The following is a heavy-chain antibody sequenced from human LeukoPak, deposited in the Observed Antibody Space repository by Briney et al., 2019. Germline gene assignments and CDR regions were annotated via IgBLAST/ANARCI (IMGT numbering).Heavy chain of an antibody. D-gene: IGHD2-2*01. CDR1: GYTFTGYY. J-gene: IGHJ6*02. CDR3: ASAPVQLLREGYYYGMDA. V-gene: IGHV1-2*02. CDR2: INPNSGGT. Sequence: ASVKVSCKASGYTFTGYYMHWVRQAPGQGLEWMGWINPNSGGTNYAQKFQGRVTMTRDTSISTAYMELSRLRSDDTAVYYCASAPVQLLREGYYYGMDAWGQGTTVTVSS.